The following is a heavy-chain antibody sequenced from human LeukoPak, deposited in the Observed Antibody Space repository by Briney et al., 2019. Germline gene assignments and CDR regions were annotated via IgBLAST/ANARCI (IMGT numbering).Heavy chain of an antibody. D-gene: IGHD3-3*01. V-gene: IGHV4-34*01. CDR3: ARGVDSAKVGY. J-gene: IGHJ4*02. CDR2: IHPSGTT. CDR1: GGSFSHNY. Sequence: SETLSLTCTVYGGSFSHNYWHWIRQPPGKGLEWIGEIHPSGTTTYNPSLESRVSISVDTPNNRFSLRVTSVPAADTAIYYCARGVDSAKVGYWGRGTLVTVSS.